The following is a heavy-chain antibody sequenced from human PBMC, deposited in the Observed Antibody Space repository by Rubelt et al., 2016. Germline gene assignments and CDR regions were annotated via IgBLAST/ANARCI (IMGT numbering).Heavy chain of an antibody. D-gene: IGHD6-13*01. V-gene: IGHV4-59*12. CDR3: ARVDGYSSSWPFDY. CDR1: GGSINSFY. J-gene: IGHJ4*02. Sequence: GLVKPSETLSLTCTVSGGSINSFYWSWVRQPPGKGLEWIGYIYYSGSTNYSPSLKSRVTISIDKSKNQFSLILSSVTAADTAVYSCARVDGYSSSWPFDYWGQGTLVTVSS. CDR2: IYYSGST.